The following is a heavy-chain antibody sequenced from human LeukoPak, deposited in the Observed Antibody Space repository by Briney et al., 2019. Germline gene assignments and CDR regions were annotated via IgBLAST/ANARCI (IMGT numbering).Heavy chain of an antibody. Sequence: TEGSLRLSCAASGFTFSSYAMSWVRQAPGKGLEWVSAISGSGGRTYYADSVKGRFTISRDNSKNTLYLQMNSLRAEDTAVYYCAKDRGYSSSWGPQYYFDYWGQGTLVTVSS. D-gene: IGHD6-13*01. V-gene: IGHV3-23*01. J-gene: IGHJ4*02. CDR3: AKDRGYSSSWGPQYYFDY. CDR2: ISGSGGRT. CDR1: GFTFSSYA.